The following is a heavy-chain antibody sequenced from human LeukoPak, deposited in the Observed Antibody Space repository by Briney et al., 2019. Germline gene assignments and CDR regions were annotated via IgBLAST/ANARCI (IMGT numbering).Heavy chain of an antibody. CDR2: VYYSGST. CDR3: ASNTGTVFDY. Sequence: PSETLSLTCTVSGDFITAYYWSWIRQPPGKGLEWIGYVYYSGSTEYDPSLRSRVTISLEMSKHQFSLNLTSVTAADTAVYYCASNTGTVFDYWGQGALVTVSS. V-gene: IGHV4-59*01. D-gene: IGHD1-7*01. CDR1: GDFITAYY. J-gene: IGHJ4*02.